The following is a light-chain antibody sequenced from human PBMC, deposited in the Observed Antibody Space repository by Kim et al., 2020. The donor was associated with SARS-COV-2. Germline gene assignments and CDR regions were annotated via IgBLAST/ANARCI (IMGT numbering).Light chain of an antibody. CDR3: CSYSGSYTGI. CDR1: SSDVGGYNY. J-gene: IGLJ2*01. CDR2: DVT. V-gene: IGLV2-11*01. Sequence: QSALTQPRSVSGSPGQSVTISCTGTSSDVGGYNYVSWYQLYPGRAPKLMIYDVTKRPSGVPGRFSGSKSGNTASLTISGLQAEDEGNYFCCSYSGSYTGIFGGGTQLTV.